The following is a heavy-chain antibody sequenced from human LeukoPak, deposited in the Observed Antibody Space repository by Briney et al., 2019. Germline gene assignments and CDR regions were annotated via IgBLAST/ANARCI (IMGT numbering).Heavy chain of an antibody. D-gene: IGHD5-18*01. CDR3: ARDISAFGYSYES. J-gene: IGHJ4*02. V-gene: IGHV1-69*05. Sequence: SVKVSCKASGGTFSSYAISWVRQAPGQGLEWMGRIIPIFGTANYAQKFQGRVTITTDESTSTAYMELSSLRSEDTAVYYCARDISAFGYSYESWGQGTLVTVST. CDR1: GGTFSSYA. CDR2: IIPIFGTA.